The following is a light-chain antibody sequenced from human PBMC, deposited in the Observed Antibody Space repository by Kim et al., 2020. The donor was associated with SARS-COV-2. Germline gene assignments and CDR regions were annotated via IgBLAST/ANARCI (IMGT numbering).Light chain of an antibody. Sequence: SGSPGERAALSCRASQSVRSYLAWYQQRPGQAPRLLIYAASTRATGIPARFSGSGSGTEFTLTISSLQSEDFAVYYCQQYSNWPSFGGGTKVDIK. J-gene: IGKJ4*01. V-gene: IGKV3-15*01. CDR3: QQYSNWPS. CDR1: QSVRSY. CDR2: AAS.